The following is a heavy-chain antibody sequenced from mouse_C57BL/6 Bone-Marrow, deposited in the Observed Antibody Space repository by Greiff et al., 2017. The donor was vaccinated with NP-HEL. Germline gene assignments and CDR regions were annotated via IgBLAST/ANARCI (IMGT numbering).Heavy chain of an antibody. D-gene: IGHD1-1*01. V-gene: IGHV5-4*01. CDR1: GFTFSSYA. Sequence: EVQGVESGGGLVKPGGSLKLSCAASGFTFSSYAMSWVRQTPEKRLEWVATISDGGSYTYYPDNVKGRFTISRDNAKNNLYLQMSHLKSEDTAMYYCARGGYYGSSLYAMDYWGQGTSVTVSS. CDR2: ISDGGSYT. CDR3: ARGGYYGSSLYAMDY. J-gene: IGHJ4*01.